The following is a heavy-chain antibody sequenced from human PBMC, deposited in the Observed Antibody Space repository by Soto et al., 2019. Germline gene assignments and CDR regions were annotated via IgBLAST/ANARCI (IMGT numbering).Heavy chain of an antibody. Sequence: LRLSCAASGFTFSSYSMNWVRQAPGKGLEWVSSISRSSSYIYYADSVKGRFTISRDNAKNSLYLQMNSLRAEDTAVYYCARDLHDYVSFRFDPWGQGTLVTVSS. CDR1: GFTFSSYS. J-gene: IGHJ5*02. V-gene: IGHV3-21*01. D-gene: IGHD3-16*01. CDR2: ISRSSSYI. CDR3: ARDLHDYVSFRFDP.